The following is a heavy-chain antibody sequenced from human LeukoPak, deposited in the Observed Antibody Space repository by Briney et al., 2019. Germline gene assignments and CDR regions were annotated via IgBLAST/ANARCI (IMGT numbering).Heavy chain of an antibody. CDR2: IYYSGST. CDR1: GGSISSYY. J-gene: IGHJ4*02. V-gene: IGHV4-59*01. Sequence: SETLSLTCTVSGGSISSYYWSWIRQPPGKGLEWIGYIYYSGSTNYNPSLKSRVTISVDTSKNQFSLKLSSVTAADTAVYYCARWGGSYDYVWGSPTGHYYFDYWGQGTLVTVSS. CDR3: ARWGGSYDYVWGSPTGHYYFDY. D-gene: IGHD3-16*01.